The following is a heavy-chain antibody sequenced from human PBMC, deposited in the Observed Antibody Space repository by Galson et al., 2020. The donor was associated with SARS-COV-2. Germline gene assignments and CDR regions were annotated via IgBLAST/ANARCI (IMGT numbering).Heavy chain of an antibody. D-gene: IGHD5-12*01. CDR1: GYTLTELS. J-gene: IGHJ4*02. CDR3: ATDLNIGATEFDY. CDR2: FDHEDGET. V-gene: IGHV1-24*01. Sequence: ASVKVSCKVSGYTLTELSMQWVRQAPGKGLEWLGGFDHEDGETIYAQKFQGRVTMTEDTSTDTAYMELSSLRSEDPAVYYCATDLNIGATEFDYWGQGTLVTVAS.